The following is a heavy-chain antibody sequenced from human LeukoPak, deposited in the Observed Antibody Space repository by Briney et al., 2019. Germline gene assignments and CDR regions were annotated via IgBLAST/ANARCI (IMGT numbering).Heavy chain of an antibody. CDR2: ISGSGGGT. CDR3: ARDLRYYSI. J-gene: IGHJ4*02. D-gene: IGHD3-10*01. CDR1: GLTFSNYA. V-gene: IGHV3-23*01. Sequence: GGSLRLSCAASGLTFSNYAMTWVRQAPGKGLEWVSAISGSGGGTYYADSMQGRFTISRDNSKNTPYLQMTSLRAEDTAVYYCARDLRYYSIWGQGTLVTVSS.